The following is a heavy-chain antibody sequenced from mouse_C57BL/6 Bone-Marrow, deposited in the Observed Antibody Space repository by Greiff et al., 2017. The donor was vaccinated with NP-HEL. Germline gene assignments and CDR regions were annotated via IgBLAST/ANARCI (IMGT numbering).Heavy chain of an antibody. CDR1: GFSLTSYG. CDR2: IWSGGST. CDR3: ARGPGFAY. Sequence: VQLVESGPGLVQPSQSLSITCTVSGFSLTSYGVHWVRQSPGKGLEWLGVIWSGGSTDYNAAFISRLSISKDNSKSQVFFKMNSLQADDTAIYYCARGPGFAYWGQGTLVTVSA. V-gene: IGHV2-2*01. J-gene: IGHJ3*01.